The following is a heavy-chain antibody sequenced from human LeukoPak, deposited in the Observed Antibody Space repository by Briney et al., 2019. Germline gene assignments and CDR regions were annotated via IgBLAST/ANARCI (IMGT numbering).Heavy chain of an antibody. V-gene: IGHV1-46*01. CDR1: GYTFTSYY. Sequence: GASVKVSCKASGYTFTSYYLHWVRQAPGQGLEWMGIINPNSGSTTYAQKLQGRVTMTTDTSTSTAYMELRSLRSDDTALYYCARTAGIAAAGNFNWFDPWGQGTLVTVSS. D-gene: IGHD6-13*01. CDR3: ARTAGIAAAGNFNWFDP. CDR2: INPNSGST. J-gene: IGHJ5*02.